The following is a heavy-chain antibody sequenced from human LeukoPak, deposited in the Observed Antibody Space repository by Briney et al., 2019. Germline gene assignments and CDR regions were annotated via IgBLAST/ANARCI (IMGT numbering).Heavy chain of an antibody. CDR3: AKGSRGYYYYYGMDV. CDR2: ISGSGGST. D-gene: IGHD3-10*01. CDR1: GFTFSSYA. V-gene: IGHV3-23*01. J-gene: IGHJ6*02. Sequence: PGGSLRLSCAASGFTFSSYAMSWVRQAPGKGLEWVSAISGSGGSTYYADSVKGRFTISRDNSKNTLYLQMNSLSAEDTAVYYCAKGSRGYYYYYGMDVWGQGTTVTVSS.